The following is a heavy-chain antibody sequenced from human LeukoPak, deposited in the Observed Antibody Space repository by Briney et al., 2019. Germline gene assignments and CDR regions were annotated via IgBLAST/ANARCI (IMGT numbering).Heavy chain of an antibody. Sequence: GGSLRLSCAASGFTFSSYGMHWVRQAPGKGLEWVAVIWYDGSNKYYADSVKGRFTISRDNSKNTLYPQMNSLRAEDTAVYYCARDDGSSWYAPVYWGQGTLVTVSS. J-gene: IGHJ4*02. CDR2: IWYDGSNK. D-gene: IGHD6-13*01. CDR1: GFTFSSYG. V-gene: IGHV3-33*01. CDR3: ARDDGSSWYAPVY.